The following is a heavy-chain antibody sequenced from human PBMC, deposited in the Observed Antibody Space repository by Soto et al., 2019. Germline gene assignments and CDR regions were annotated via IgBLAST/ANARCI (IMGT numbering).Heavy chain of an antibody. Sequence: QVQLVQSGAEVKKPGSSVKVSCKASGGTFSSYAISWVRQAPGQGLEWMGGIIPIFGTANYAQKFQGRVTITADESTSTADMELSSLRSEDTAVYYCARAERYCSGGSCYPLPLGMDVWGQGTTVTVSS. J-gene: IGHJ6*02. D-gene: IGHD2-15*01. CDR2: IIPIFGTA. V-gene: IGHV1-69*12. CDR1: GGTFSSYA. CDR3: ARAERYCSGGSCYPLPLGMDV.